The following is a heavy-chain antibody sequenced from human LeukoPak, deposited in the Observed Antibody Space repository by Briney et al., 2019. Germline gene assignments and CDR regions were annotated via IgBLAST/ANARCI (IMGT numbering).Heavy chain of an antibody. Sequence: LSLTCTVSGGSISSYYWSWIRQPPGKGLEWVSYISSSSRDTKYADSVKGRFTISRDNAKNSLYLQMNSLRAEDTAVYYCARDARELPHFYYYGMDVWGQGTTVTVSS. J-gene: IGHJ6*02. CDR2: ISSSSRDT. CDR1: GGSISSYY. CDR3: ARDARELPHFYYYGMDV. D-gene: IGHD1-26*01. V-gene: IGHV3-11*06.